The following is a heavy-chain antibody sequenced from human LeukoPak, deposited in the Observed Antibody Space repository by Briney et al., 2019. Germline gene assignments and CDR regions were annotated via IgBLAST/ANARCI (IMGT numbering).Heavy chain of an antibody. J-gene: IGHJ5*02. CDR3: ARERKYYAASGGWFDP. D-gene: IGHD3-10*01. CDR1: GFTFSSYW. Sequence: GGSLRLSCAASGFTFSSYWMSWVRQAPGKGLEWVANIKQDGSEKYYVDSVKGRFTIPRDNAKNSLYLQMNSLRAEDTAVYYCARERKYYAASGGWFDPWGQGTLVTVSS. CDR2: IKQDGSEK. V-gene: IGHV3-7*01.